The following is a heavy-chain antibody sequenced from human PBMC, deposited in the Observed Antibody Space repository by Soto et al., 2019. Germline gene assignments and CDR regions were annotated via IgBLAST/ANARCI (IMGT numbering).Heavy chain of an antibody. CDR3: ARERDYYDSSGYCTQAFDI. CDR2: INPSGGST. CDR1: GYTFTSYY. D-gene: IGHD3-22*01. J-gene: IGHJ3*02. Sequence: ASVKVSCKASGYTFTSYYMHWVRQAPGQGLEWMGIINPSGGSTSYAQKFQGRVTMTRDTSTSTVYMELSSLRSEDTAVYYCARERDYYDSSGYCTQAFDIWGQGTMVTFSS. V-gene: IGHV1-46*01.